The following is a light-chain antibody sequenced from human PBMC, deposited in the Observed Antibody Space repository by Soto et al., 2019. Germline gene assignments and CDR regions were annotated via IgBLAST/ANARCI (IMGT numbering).Light chain of an antibody. Sequence: QSVLTQPPSASGTPGQRVAISCSGSSSNIGSNTVNWYQQLPGTAPKLLIYSENQRPSGVPDRFSGSRSGTSASLAISGLQSEDEADYYCSSYGGSNNLLFGGGTKLTVL. CDR3: SSYGGSNNLL. V-gene: IGLV1-44*01. CDR1: SSNIGSNT. CDR2: SEN. J-gene: IGLJ3*02.